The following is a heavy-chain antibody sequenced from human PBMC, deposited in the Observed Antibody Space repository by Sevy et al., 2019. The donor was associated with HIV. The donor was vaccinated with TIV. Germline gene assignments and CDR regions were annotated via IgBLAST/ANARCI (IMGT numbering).Heavy chain of an antibody. Sequence: SETLSLTCAVYGGSFSGYYWNWIRQPPGKGLEWIGESKHSGSTDYNPSLKSRVTISVDTSKNQFSLKLKSVTAADTAVYYCARVTMDRDGYNYMDYWGQGTLVTVSS. J-gene: IGHJ4*02. CDR2: SKHSGST. CDR3: ARVTMDRDGYNYMDY. V-gene: IGHV4-34*01. CDR1: GGSFSGYY. D-gene: IGHD5-12*01.